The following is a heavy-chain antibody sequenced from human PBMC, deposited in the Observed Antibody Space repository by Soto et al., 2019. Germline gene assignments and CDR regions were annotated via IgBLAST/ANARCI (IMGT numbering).Heavy chain of an antibody. J-gene: IGHJ4*02. CDR1: GFTFSSYS. Sequence: EVQLVESGGGLVQPGGSLRLSCSASGFTFSSYSMNWVRQAPGKGLEWLSYISSSISTMHYADSVKGRFTISRDTAKNSLYLPINSLRDEDTAVYYCAREVRDTAVADFDYWGQGTLVTVSS. D-gene: IGHD5-18*01. CDR2: ISSSISTM. V-gene: IGHV3-48*02. CDR3: AREVRDTAVADFDY.